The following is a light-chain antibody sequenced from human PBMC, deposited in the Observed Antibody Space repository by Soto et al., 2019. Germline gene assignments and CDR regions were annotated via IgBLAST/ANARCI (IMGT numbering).Light chain of an antibody. V-gene: IGKV3-15*01. CDR1: QSVSSK. J-gene: IGKJ1*01. CDR2: GAY. CDR3: QPYQNWHPWT. Sequence: SQSPAALSVSPGEGATLSFRASQSVSSKLAWYQQKPGQAPRLLIYGAYTSATGIPARFSGSGSETEFTLPIISLQSEDFAVYYCQPYQNWHPWTFGQGTKVDIK.